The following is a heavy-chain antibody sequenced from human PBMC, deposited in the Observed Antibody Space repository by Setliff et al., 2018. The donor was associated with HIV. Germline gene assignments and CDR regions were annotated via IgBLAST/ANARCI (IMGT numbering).Heavy chain of an antibody. CDR2: ISGRGDSP. CDR3: AKDHATSSWFTALLDY. Sequence: GGSLRLSCVASGFTFRTYAMTWVRQVPGKGLEWVSTISGRGDSPYFADSVKGRFTISRDNSKNTLYLQMNSLRAEDTAVYYCAKDHATSSWFTALLDYWGQGALVTVSS. CDR1: GFTFRTYA. J-gene: IGHJ4*02. D-gene: IGHD6-13*01. V-gene: IGHV3-23*01.